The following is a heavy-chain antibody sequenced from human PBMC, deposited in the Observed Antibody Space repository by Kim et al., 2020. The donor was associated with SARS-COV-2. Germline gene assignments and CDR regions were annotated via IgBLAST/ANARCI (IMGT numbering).Heavy chain of an antibody. CDR2: IYPGDSDT. CDR1: GYSFSSYW. J-gene: IGHJ4*02. Sequence: GESLKISCRSSGYSFSSYWIGWVRQMPGKGLEWLGIIYPGDSDTRYSPSFQGQVTISADKSISTAYLQWSSLKASDTAMYYCARRRGWNTGSSVDYWGQGTLVTVSS. CDR3: ARRRGWNTGSSVDY. D-gene: IGHD1-1*01. V-gene: IGHV5-51*01.